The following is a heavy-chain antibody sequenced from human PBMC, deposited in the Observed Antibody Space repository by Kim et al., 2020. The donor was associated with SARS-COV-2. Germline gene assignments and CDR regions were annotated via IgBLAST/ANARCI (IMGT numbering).Heavy chain of an antibody. CDR1: GFTFSTYA. Sequence: GGSLRLSCATSGFTFSTYAMNWVRQAPGKGLEWVSTISGYGGSTYYADSVQGRFTIARDNSDNTLFLHMNTPRVEDTAADYCEKDRAHCTGGSCLDY. V-gene: IGHV3-23*01. CDR2: ISGYGGST. J-gene: IGHJ4*03. CDR3: EKDRAHCTGGSCLDY. D-gene: IGHD2-8*02.